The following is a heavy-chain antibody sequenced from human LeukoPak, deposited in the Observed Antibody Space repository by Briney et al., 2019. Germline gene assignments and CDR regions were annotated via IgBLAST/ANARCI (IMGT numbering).Heavy chain of an antibody. CDR3: ARRGGYSGYGPFDY. CDR1: GGSISSSSYY. J-gene: IGHJ4*02. D-gene: IGHD5-12*01. Sequence: SETLSLTCTVSGGSISSSSYYGGWIRQPPGKGLEWIGSIYYSGSTYYNPSLKSRVTISVDTSKNQSSLKLSSVTAADTAVYYCARRGGYSGYGPFDYWGQGTLVTVSS. V-gene: IGHV4-39*01. CDR2: IYYSGST.